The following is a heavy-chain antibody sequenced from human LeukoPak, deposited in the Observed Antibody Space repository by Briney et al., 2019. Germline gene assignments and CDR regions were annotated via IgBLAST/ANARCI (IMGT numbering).Heavy chain of an antibody. CDR3: ARKDSGLDY. CDR1: GFTFSSYG. J-gene: IGHJ4*02. V-gene: IGHV3-30*02. CDR2: IRYDGSKK. Sequence: GGSLRLSCAASGFTFSSYGMHWVRQAPGKGLEWVAFIRYDGSKKYYADSVKGRFTISRDNAKNTLYLQMNSLRAEDTAVYYCARKDSGLDYWGQGTLVTVSS. D-gene: IGHD1-26*01.